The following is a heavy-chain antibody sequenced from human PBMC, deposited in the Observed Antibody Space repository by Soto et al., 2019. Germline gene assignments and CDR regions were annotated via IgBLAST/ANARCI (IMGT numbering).Heavy chain of an antibody. D-gene: IGHD3-10*01. J-gene: IGHJ4*02. V-gene: IGHV4-39*01. Sequence: PSETLSLTCTVSGGSISSSSYYWGWIRQPPGKGLEWIGSIYYSGSTYYNPSLKSRVTISVDTSKNQFSLKLSSVTAADTAVYYCASGHYYGSGSYYNPFDYWGQGTLVTVSS. CDR3: ASGHYYGSGSYYNPFDY. CDR2: IYYSGST. CDR1: GGSISSSSYY.